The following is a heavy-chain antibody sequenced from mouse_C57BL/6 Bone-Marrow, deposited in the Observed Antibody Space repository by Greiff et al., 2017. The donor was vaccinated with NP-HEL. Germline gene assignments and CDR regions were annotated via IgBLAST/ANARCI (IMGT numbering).Heavy chain of an antibody. CDR1: GYTFTSYW. J-gene: IGHJ3*01. Sequence: QVQLQQPGAELVRPGSSVKLSCKASGYTFTSYWMHWVKQRPIQGLEWIGNIDPSDSDTHYNQKFKDKATLTVDKSSSTAYMQLSSLTSEDSAVDVCAREREEGYLPWFAYWGQGTLVTVSS. V-gene: IGHV1-52*01. D-gene: IGHD2-2*01. CDR3: AREREEGYLPWFAY. CDR2: IDPSDSDT.